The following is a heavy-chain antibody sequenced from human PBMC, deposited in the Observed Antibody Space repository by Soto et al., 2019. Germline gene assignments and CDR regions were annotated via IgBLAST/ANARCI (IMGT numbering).Heavy chain of an antibody. J-gene: IGHJ3*02. Sequence: GGSLRLSCAASGFTFSSYAMSWVRQAPGKGLEWVSAISGSGGSTYYADSVKGRFTISRDNSKNTLYLQMNSLRAEDTAVYYCAKVGPPHWLLLDAFDIWGQGTMVTVSS. CDR3: AKVGPPHWLLLDAFDI. CDR1: GFTFSSYA. V-gene: IGHV3-23*01. CDR2: ISGSGGST. D-gene: IGHD3-22*01.